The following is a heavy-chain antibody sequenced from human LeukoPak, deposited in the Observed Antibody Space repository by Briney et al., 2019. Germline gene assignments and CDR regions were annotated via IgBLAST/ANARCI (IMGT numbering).Heavy chain of an antibody. CDR3: ARDRGGYPFAFDI. D-gene: IGHD5-12*01. V-gene: IGHV3-7*01. Sequence: GGSLRLSCAASGFTFSNYWMTWVRQAPGKGLEWVANINQDGSVKYYVDSVKGRFTISRDNAKNSVYLHMDSPRVEDTAVYYCARDRGGYPFAFDIWGQGTMVTVSS. CDR2: INQDGSVK. J-gene: IGHJ3*02. CDR1: GFTFSNYW.